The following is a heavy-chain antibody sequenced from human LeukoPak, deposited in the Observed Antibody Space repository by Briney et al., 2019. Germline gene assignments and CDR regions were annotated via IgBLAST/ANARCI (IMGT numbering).Heavy chain of an antibody. D-gene: IGHD6-19*01. CDR1: RFTFSSYA. CDR3: AKGAVAGNYYYYGMDV. CDR2: ISGSGGST. J-gene: IGHJ6*02. Sequence: GGSLRLSCAASRFTFSSYAMIWVRQAPGKGLEWVSTISGSGGSTYYADSVKGRFTISRDNSKNTLYLQMNSLRAEDTAVYYCAKGAVAGNYYYYGMDVWGQGTTVTVSS. V-gene: IGHV3-23*01.